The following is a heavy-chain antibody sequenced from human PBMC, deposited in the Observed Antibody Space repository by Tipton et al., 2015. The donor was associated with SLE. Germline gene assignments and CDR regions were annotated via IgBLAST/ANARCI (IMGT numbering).Heavy chain of an antibody. Sequence: TLSLTCAVYGGSFSNYYWSWIRQPPGKGLKWIGEINHSGSTNYNPSLKIRVTISVDTSKNQFSLKLSSVTAADTAVYYCAIYSGSYYGHWFDPWGQGTLVTVSS. V-gene: IGHV4-34*01. CDR2: INHSGST. D-gene: IGHD1-26*01. CDR3: AIYSGSYYGHWFDP. J-gene: IGHJ5*02. CDR1: GGSFSNYY.